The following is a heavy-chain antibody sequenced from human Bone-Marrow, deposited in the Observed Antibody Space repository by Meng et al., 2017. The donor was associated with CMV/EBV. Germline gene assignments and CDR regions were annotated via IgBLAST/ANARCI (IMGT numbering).Heavy chain of an antibody. Sequence: GFSLSTSGVGVGWIRQPPGKALEWLALIYWNDDKRYSPSLKSRLTITKDTSKNQVVLTMTNMDPVDTATYYCAHFSHISSSWYENPYWGQGTLVTVSS. CDR3: AHFSHISSSWYENPY. V-gene: IGHV2-5*01. J-gene: IGHJ4*02. D-gene: IGHD6-13*01. CDR1: GFSLSTSGVG. CDR2: IYWNDDK.